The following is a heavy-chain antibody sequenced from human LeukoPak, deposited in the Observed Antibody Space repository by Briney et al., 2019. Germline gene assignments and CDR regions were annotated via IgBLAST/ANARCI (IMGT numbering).Heavy chain of an antibody. CDR1: GGSISSYY. CDR3: ARDGAPYYDSRGYYDY. J-gene: IGHJ4*02. Sequence: SETLSLTCTVSGGSISSYYWSWIRQPPGKGLEWIGYIYYSGSTNYNPSLKSRVTISVDTSKNQFSLKLSSVTAADTAVYYCARDGAPYYDSRGYYDYWGQGTLVTVSS. V-gene: IGHV4-59*01. D-gene: IGHD3-22*01. CDR2: IYYSGST.